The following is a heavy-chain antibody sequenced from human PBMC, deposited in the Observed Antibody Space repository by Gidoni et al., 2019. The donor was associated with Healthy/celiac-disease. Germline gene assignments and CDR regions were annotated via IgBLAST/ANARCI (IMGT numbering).Heavy chain of an antibody. D-gene: IGHD3-22*01. V-gene: IGHV3-30*18. CDR2: RSYDGSNK. CDR3: AKEYYDSSGGFDY. J-gene: IGHJ4*02. Sequence: QVLLVESGVGLVQPGRSLRLSCAASGSPFSSYGMHWVRQSPGKGLEWVAVRSYDGSNKYYADSVKGGFTISRDNSKNTLDLQMNSLRAEDTAVYYCAKEYYDSSGGFDYWGQGTLVTVSS. CDR1: GSPFSSYG.